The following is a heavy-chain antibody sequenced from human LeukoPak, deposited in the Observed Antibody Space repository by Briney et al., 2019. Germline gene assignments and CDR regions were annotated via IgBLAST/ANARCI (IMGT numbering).Heavy chain of an antibody. CDR1: GYTFTSYG. D-gene: IGHD6-19*01. V-gene: IGHV1-18*04. Sequence: GASVKVSCKASGYTFTSYGISWVRQAPGQGLEWMGWISAYNGNTNYAQKLQGRVTMTTDTSTSTAYVELRSLRSDDTAVYYCAREVEREQWLSPGGYWGQGTLVTVSS. CDR3: AREVEREQWLSPGGY. J-gene: IGHJ4*02. CDR2: ISAYNGNT.